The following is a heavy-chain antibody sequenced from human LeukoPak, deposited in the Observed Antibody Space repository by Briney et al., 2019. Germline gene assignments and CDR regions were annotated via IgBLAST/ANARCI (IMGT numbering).Heavy chain of an antibody. CDR1: GGSISSGGYY. J-gene: IGHJ6*02. Sequence: SETLSLTCTVSGGSISSGGYYWSWIRQHPGKGLEWIGYIYYSGSTYYNPSLKSRVTISVDTPKNQFSLKLSSVTAADTAVYYCARDRLAVGATGLDYGMDVWGQGTTVTVSS. CDR2: IYYSGST. D-gene: IGHD1-26*01. CDR3: ARDRLAVGATGLDYGMDV. V-gene: IGHV4-31*03.